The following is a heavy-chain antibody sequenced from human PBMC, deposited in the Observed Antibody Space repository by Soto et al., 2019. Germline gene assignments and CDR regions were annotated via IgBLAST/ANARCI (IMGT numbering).Heavy chain of an antibody. J-gene: IGHJ4*02. Sequence: SETLSLTCTVSGGSISSNYWTWIRQPPGKGLEWIGYVYNSGSTNYNPSLKRRVTNSEDKSQSPFSLKVNSMTEADTAVYYCARYRREAVAGYTLDNWGQGILVTVSS. CDR3: ARYRREAVAGYTLDN. V-gene: IGHV4-4*08. CDR1: GGSISSNY. CDR2: VYNSGST. D-gene: IGHD6-13*01.